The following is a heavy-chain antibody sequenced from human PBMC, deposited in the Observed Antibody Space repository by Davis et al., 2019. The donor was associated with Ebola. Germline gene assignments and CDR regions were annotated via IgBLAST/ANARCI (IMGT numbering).Heavy chain of an antibody. Sequence: PGGSLRLSCAASGFTFSSYAMSWVRQAPGKGLEWVSTISGSGGSTYYADSVKGRFTISRDNSKSTLYLQMNSRSADDTAVYYYPKAGGGRGFDYWGQGTLVTVSS. V-gene: IGHV3-23*01. CDR2: ISGSGGST. CDR1: GFTFSSYA. J-gene: IGHJ4*02. CDR3: PKAGGGRGFDY. D-gene: IGHD3-16*01.